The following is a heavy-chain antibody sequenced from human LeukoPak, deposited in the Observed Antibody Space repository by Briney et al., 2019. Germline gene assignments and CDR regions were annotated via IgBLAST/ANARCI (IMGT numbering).Heavy chain of an antibody. V-gene: IGHV3-48*02. D-gene: IGHD1-26*01. Sequence: GGSLRLSCAASGFTFSSFNMNWVRQAPGKGLEWVSYISGSSRNTYYVDSVKGRFTISRDNAKNSLYLQMNSLRDEDTAVYYCARDGRFDYWGQGTLVTVSS. CDR3: ARDGRFDY. CDR1: GFTFSSFN. CDR2: ISGSSRNT. J-gene: IGHJ4*02.